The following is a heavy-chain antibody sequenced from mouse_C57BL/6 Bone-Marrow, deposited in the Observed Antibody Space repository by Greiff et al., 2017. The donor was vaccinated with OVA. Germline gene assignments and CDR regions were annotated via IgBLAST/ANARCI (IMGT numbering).Heavy chain of an antibody. V-gene: IGHV1-15*01. J-gene: IGHJ4*01. CDR3: TGGYSNYYAMDY. CDR2: IDPETGGT. D-gene: IGHD2-5*01. CDR1: GYTFTDYE. Sequence: VQLQQSGAELVRPGASVTLSCKASGYTFTDYEMHWVKQTPVHGLEWIGAIDPETGGTAYNQKFKGKAILTADKSSSTASMELRSLTSEDSAVDYCTGGYSNYYAMDYWGQGTSVTVSS.